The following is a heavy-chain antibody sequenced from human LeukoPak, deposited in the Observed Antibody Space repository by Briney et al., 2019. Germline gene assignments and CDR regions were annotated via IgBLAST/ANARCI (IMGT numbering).Heavy chain of an antibody. Sequence: SETLSLTCTVSGGSISSYYWSWIRQPPGKGLEWIGYIYYSGSTNYNPSLKSRVTISVDTSKNQFSLKLSSVTAADTAVYYCAFSTGYSGSVDYWGQGTLVTVSS. CDR2: IYYSGST. V-gene: IGHV4-59*12. CDR3: AFSTGYSGSVDY. J-gene: IGHJ4*02. CDR1: GGSISSYY. D-gene: IGHD5-12*01.